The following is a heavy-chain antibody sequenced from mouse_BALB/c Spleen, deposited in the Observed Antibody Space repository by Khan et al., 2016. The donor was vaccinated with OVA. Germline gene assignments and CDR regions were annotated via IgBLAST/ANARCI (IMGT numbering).Heavy chain of an antibody. CDR3: ASHLTGSFAY. J-gene: IGHJ3*01. Sequence: EVQRVESGGDLVKPGGSLKLSCAASGFTFSSYSMSWVRQTPDKRLEWVATISSDGDYTYYPDSVKGRFTISRDNAKNTLYLQMSSLKSDDTAMYYCASHLTGSFAYWGQGTLVTVSA. CDR2: ISSDGDYT. CDR1: GFTFSSYS. V-gene: IGHV5-6*01. D-gene: IGHD4-1*01.